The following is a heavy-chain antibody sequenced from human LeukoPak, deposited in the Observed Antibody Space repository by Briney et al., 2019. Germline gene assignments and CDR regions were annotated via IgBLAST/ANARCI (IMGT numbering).Heavy chain of an antibody. CDR1: RFTFSSYA. CDR2: IWYDGSNK. CDR3: ARSGSGSYAFDI. Sequence: GRSLRLSCAASRFTFSSYAMHWVRQAPGKGLEWVAVIWYDGSNKYYADSVKGRFTISRDNSKNTLYLQMNSLRAEDTAVYYCARSGSGSYAFDIWGPGTMVTISS. J-gene: IGHJ3*02. D-gene: IGHD3-10*01. V-gene: IGHV3-33*01.